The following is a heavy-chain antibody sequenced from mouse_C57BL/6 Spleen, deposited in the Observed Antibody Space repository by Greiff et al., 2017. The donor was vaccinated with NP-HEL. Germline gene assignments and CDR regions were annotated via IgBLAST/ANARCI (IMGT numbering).Heavy chain of an antibody. CDR2: ISSGSSTI. J-gene: IGHJ1*03. V-gene: IGHV5-17*01. CDR1: GFTFSDYG. Sequence: EVQVVESGGGLVKPGGSLKLSCAASGFTFSDYGMHWVRQAPEKGLEWVAYISSGSSTIYYADTVKGRFTISRDNAKNTLFLQMTSLRSEDTAMYYCARRGFYYGSSYRYWYFDVWGTGTTVSVSS. CDR3: ARRGFYYGSSYRYWYFDV. D-gene: IGHD1-1*01.